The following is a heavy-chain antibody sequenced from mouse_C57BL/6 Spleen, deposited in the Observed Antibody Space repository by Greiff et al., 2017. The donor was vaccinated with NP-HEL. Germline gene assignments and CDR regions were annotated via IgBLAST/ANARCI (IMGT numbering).Heavy chain of an antibody. CDR3: ARRHYDGLYAMDY. CDR1: GFTFSDYG. D-gene: IGHD1-2*01. J-gene: IGHJ4*01. Sequence: EVKLMESGGGLVKPGGSLKLSCAASGFTFSDYGMHWVRQAPEKGLEWVAYISSGSSTIYYADTVKGRFTISRDNAKNTLFLKMTSLRTEGTAVYYCARRHYDGLYAMDYWGQGTSVTVSA. CDR2: ISSGSSTI. V-gene: IGHV5-17*01.